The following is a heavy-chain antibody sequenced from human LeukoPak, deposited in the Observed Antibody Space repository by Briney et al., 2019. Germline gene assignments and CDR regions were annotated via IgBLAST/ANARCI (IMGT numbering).Heavy chain of an antibody. CDR3: ARDGGSPDYGDYVDYYYGMDV. J-gene: IGHJ6*02. CDR1: GGSISSYY. CDR2: IYTSGST. Sequence: PSETLSLTCTVSGGSISSYYWSWIRQPAGKGLEWIGRIYTSGSTNYNPSLKSRVTMSVDTSKNQFSLKLSSVTAADTAVYYCARDGGSPDYGDYVDYYYGMDVWGQGTTVTVSS. D-gene: IGHD4-17*01. V-gene: IGHV4-4*07.